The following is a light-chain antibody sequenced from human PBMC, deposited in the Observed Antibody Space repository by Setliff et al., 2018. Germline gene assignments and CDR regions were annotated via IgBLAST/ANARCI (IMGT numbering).Light chain of an antibody. CDR3: TSYTSTFNYV. J-gene: IGLJ1*01. Sequence: QSVLTQPPSASGSPGQSVTISCTGSSSDVGGYKYVSWYQQHPGKAPKLMIYDVTNRPSGVSNRFSGSKSGNTASLTISGLQAEDEADYYCTSYTSTFNYVFGTGTKVTVL. CDR2: DVT. V-gene: IGLV2-14*01. CDR1: SSDVGGYKY.